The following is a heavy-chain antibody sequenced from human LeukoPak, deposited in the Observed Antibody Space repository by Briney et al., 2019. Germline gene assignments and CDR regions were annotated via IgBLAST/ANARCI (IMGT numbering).Heavy chain of an antibody. CDR2: ITWDGDSR. D-gene: IGHD5-12*01. CDR1: GFSFDDYT. Sequence: GGSLRLSCAASGFSFDDYTMHWVRQAPGKGLEWVSLITWDGDSRYYADSVKGRLTISRDNSKNSLYLQMNSLRTEDTALYYCAKGLGPYESPGSNWGQGTLVTVSS. CDR3: AKGLGPYESPGSN. J-gene: IGHJ4*02. V-gene: IGHV3-43*01.